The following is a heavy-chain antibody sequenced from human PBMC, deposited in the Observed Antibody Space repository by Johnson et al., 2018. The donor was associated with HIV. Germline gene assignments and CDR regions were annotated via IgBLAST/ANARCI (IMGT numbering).Heavy chain of an antibody. V-gene: IGHV3-30-3*01. J-gene: IGHJ3*02. CDR1: GFTFSSYA. Sequence: QVQLVESGGGVVQPGRSLRLSCAASGFTFSSYAIHWVRPAPGKGLEWVAVISYDGSNKYYTDTVKGRFTISRDNSKNTLYLQMNSLRAEDTAVYYCAREAATTFWGWDAFDIWGQGTMVTISS. CDR2: ISYDGSNK. CDR3: AREAATTFWGWDAFDI. D-gene: IGHD3-10*02.